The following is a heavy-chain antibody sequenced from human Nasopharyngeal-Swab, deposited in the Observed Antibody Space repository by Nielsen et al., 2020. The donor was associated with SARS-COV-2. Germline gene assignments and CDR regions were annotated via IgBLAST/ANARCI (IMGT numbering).Heavy chain of an antibody. CDR2: IIPIFGTA. V-gene: IGHV1-69*13. CDR1: GGTFSSYA. Sequence: SVKVSCKASGGTFSSYAISWVRQAPGQGLEWMGGIIPIFGTANYAQKFQDRVTITADESTSTAYMELSSLRSEDTAVYYCARGTQYYYDSSGYYTAPFDYWGQGTLVTVSS. D-gene: IGHD3-22*01. J-gene: IGHJ4*02. CDR3: ARGTQYYYDSSGYYTAPFDY.